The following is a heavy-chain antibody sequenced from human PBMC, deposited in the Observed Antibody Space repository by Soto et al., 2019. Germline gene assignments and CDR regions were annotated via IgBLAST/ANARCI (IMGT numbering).Heavy chain of an antibody. CDR2: IYDSGTT. Sequence: QVQLQESGPGLVKPSQTLSLTCTVSGDSVSNSGYYWSWIRQPPGKALEWTGFIYDSGTTSYNPSLRSRITLSVDKSKNQFSLKLNSVTAADTAIYYCARYSWLPMRRLRDAFDVWGQGTMVTVSS. D-gene: IGHD3-22*01. J-gene: IGHJ3*01. V-gene: IGHV4-31*03. CDR1: GDSVSNSGYY. CDR3: ARYSWLPMRRLRDAFDV.